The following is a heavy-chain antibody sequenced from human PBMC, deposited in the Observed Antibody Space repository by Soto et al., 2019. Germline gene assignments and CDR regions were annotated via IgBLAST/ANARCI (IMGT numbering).Heavy chain of an antibody. CDR1: GGTFSRYA. D-gene: IGHD1-1*01. Sequence: SVKVSCKTSGGTFSRYAISWVRQAPGQGLEWMGGIIPIFGTANYAQKFQGRVTITADESTSTAYMELSSLRSEDTAVYYCARVGYWNADFDYWGQGTLVTVSS. CDR2: IIPIFGTA. J-gene: IGHJ4*02. CDR3: ARVGYWNADFDY. V-gene: IGHV1-69*13.